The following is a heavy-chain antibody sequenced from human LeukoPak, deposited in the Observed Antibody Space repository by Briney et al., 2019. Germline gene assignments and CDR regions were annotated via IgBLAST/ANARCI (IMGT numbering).Heavy chain of an antibody. D-gene: IGHD6-13*01. J-gene: IGHJ4*02. V-gene: IGHV3-23*01. CDR2: ISGSASNT. CDR1: GFTFTSYT. Sequence: GGSLRLSCAASGFTFTSYTMSWVRQAPGKGLEWVSIISGSASNTYYADSVKGRFTISRDNSKNTLSLQMDSLRAEDTAVYYCAKRIAAAGPYFDSWGQGTLVTVSS. CDR3: AKRIAAAGPYFDS.